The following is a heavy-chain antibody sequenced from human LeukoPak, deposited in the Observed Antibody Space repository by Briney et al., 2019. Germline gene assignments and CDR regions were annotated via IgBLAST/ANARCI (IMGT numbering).Heavy chain of an antibody. D-gene: IGHD4-17*01. Sequence: PGGSLRLSCKVSGFTFDDYAMHWVRQVPGKGLEWVSGITWNRDNIGYGDSVKGRFTVSRDNSKNTLYLQMNSLRAEDTAVYYCAKNPTTETTTGNYWGQGTLVTVSS. CDR1: GFTFDDYA. CDR2: ITWNRDNI. V-gene: IGHV3-9*01. CDR3: AKNPTTETTTGNY. J-gene: IGHJ4*02.